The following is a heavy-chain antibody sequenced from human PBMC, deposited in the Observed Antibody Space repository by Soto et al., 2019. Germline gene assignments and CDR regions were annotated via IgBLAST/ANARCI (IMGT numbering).Heavy chain of an antibody. CDR2: ISGSGGST. J-gene: IGHJ6*02. D-gene: IGHD5-12*01. Sequence: GGSLRLSCAASGFTFSSYAMSWVRQAPGKGLEWVSAISGSGGSTYYADSVKGRFTIPRDNSKNTLYLQMNSLRAEDTAVYYCAKGRKGLRSYYYYGMDVWGQGTTVT. CDR1: GFTFSSYA. V-gene: IGHV3-23*01. CDR3: AKGRKGLRSYYYYGMDV.